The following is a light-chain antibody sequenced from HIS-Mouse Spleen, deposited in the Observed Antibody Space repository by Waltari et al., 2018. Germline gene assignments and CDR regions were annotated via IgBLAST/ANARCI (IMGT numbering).Light chain of an antibody. J-gene: IGKJ2*01. Sequence: EIVLTQSPGTLSLSPGERATLSCRASQSVSSYLAWYQQKPGQAPRLLIYDASNRATGIPARFSGSGSGTDFTLTISSLEPEDFAVYYCQQRSNWPGMYTFGQGTKLEIK. V-gene: IGKV3-11*01. CDR2: DAS. CDR1: QSVSSY. CDR3: QQRSNWPGMYT.